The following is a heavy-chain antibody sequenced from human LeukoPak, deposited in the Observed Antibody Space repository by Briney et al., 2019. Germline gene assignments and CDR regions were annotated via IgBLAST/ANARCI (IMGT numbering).Heavy chain of an antibody. CDR3: ARPSSVAGPRLTDYYYYYMDV. Sequence: SVKVSCKASGGTFSSYAISWVRQAPGQGLEWMGGIIPIFGTANYAQKFQGRVTITADESTSTAYMELSSLRSEDTAVYYCARPSSVAGPRLTDYYYYYMDVWGKGTTVTVSS. D-gene: IGHD6-19*01. V-gene: IGHV1-69*01. CDR1: GGTFSSYA. CDR2: IIPIFGTA. J-gene: IGHJ6*03.